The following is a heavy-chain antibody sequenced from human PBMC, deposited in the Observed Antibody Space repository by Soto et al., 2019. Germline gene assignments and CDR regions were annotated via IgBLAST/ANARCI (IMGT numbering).Heavy chain of an antibody. V-gene: IGHV4-31*03. CDR1: GGSISSGGYY. CDR2: IYYSGST. D-gene: IGHD6-6*01. Sequence: SETLSLTCIVSGGSISSGGYYWSWIRQHPGKGLEWIGYIYYSGSTYYNPSLKSRVTISVDTSKNQFSLKLSSVTAADTAVYYCARIYSSSSDPFDYWGQGTLVTVSS. CDR3: ARIYSSSSDPFDY. J-gene: IGHJ4*02.